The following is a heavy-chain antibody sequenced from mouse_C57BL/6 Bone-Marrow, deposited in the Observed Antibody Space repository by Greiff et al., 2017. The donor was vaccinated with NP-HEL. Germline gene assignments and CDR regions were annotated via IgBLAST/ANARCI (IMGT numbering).Heavy chain of an antibody. CDR3: AREGFAY. J-gene: IGHJ3*01. CDR1: CYTFTSYW. V-gene: IGHV1-50*01. Sequence: VQLQQPGAELVKPGASVKLSCKASCYTFTSYWMPWVKQRPGQGLEWIGEIDPSDSYTNYNQKFKGKATLTLDTSSSPAYMQLSSLTSEDSAVYCCAREGFAYWGQGTLVTVSA. CDR2: IDPSDSYT.